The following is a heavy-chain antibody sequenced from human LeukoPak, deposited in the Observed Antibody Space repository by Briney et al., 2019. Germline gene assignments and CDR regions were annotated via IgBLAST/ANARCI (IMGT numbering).Heavy chain of an antibody. V-gene: IGHV3-21*01. CDR3: ARDEYSYGISDY. CDR2: ISSSSSYI. J-gene: IGHJ4*02. D-gene: IGHD5-18*01. CDR1: GFTFSGYS. Sequence: GSLRLSCAASGFTFSGYSMNWVRPAPGKGLEWVSSISSSSSYIYYADSVKGRFTISRDNAKNSLYLQMNSLRAEDTAVYYCARDEYSYGISDYWGQGTLVTVSS.